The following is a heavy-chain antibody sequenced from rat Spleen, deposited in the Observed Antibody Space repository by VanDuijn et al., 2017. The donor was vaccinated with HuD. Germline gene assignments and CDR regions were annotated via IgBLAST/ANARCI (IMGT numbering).Heavy chain of an antibody. CDR3: IRESLPGYNSHWFVY. J-gene: IGHJ3*01. CDR2: ISSGGST. CDR1: GFSLTSNG. Sequence: QVQLKESGPGLVQPSQTLSLTCTVSGFSLTSNGVSWVRQTPGKGLEWIAAISSGGSTYYNSALKSRLSISRDTSKSQVFLKMNSLQTEDTASYFCIRESLPGYNSHWFVYWGQGTLVTVSS. V-gene: IGHV2S8*01. D-gene: IGHD1-4*01.